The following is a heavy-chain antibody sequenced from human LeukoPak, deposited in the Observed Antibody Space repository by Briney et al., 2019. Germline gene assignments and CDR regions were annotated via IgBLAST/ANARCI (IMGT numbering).Heavy chain of an antibody. Sequence: GGSLRLSCAASGFIFKSYWMSWVRQAPGKGLEWVANIKQDGSEENYVDSVRGRFTISRDNSKNTLYLQMNSLRAEDTAVYYCAKDLVGATTEFRFDYWGQGTLVTVSS. CDR2: IKQDGSEE. V-gene: IGHV3-7*01. D-gene: IGHD1-26*01. J-gene: IGHJ4*02. CDR1: GFIFKSYW. CDR3: AKDLVGATTEFRFDY.